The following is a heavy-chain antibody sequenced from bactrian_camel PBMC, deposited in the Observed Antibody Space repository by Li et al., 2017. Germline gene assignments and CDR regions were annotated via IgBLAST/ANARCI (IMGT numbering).Heavy chain of an antibody. CDR3: AKHWNY. D-gene: IGHD8*01. CDR2: ISRGGGTT. CDR1: GFLFNSAF. V-gene: IGHV3S40*01. J-gene: IGHJ4*01. Sequence: VQLVESGGGSVQPGGSLKLSCTASGFLFNSAFMSWVRQAPGKGLEWVPSISRGGGTTYYADSVKGRFTFSRDKTPNSVYLQMNSLKSEDTALYYCAKHWNYWGRGTQVTVS.